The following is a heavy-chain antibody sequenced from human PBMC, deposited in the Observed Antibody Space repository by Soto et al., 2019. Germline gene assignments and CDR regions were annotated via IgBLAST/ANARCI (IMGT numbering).Heavy chain of an antibody. CDR3: ARSSDAGGTAMVDYYYGMDV. CDR1: GGTFSSYA. CDR2: IIPIFGTA. V-gene: IGHV1-69*01. Sequence: QVQLVQSGAEVKKPGSSVKVSCKASGGTFSSYAISWVRQAPGQGLEWMGGIIPIFGTANYAQKFQGRVTITADESTSTAYMELSSLRSEDTAVYYCARSSDAGGTAMVDYYYGMDVWGQGTTVTVSS. J-gene: IGHJ6*02. D-gene: IGHD5-18*01.